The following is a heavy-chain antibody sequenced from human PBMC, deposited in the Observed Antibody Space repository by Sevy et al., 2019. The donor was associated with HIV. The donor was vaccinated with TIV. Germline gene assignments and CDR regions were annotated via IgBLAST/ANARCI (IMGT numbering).Heavy chain of an antibody. CDR2: ISAYNGNT. CDR3: ARAGGYCSGGSCYSNWFDP. Sequence: ASVKVSCKASGYTFTSYGISWVRQAPGQGLEWMGWISAYNGNTNYAQKLQGRVTMTTDTSTSTAYMELRSLRSDDTAVYYCARAGGYCSGGSCYSNWFDPRGQGTLVTVSS. CDR1: GYTFTSYG. V-gene: IGHV1-18*01. J-gene: IGHJ5*02. D-gene: IGHD2-15*01.